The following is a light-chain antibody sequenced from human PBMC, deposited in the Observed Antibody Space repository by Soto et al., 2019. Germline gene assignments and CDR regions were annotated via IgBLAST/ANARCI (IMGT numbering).Light chain of an antibody. CDR1: QSVSSY. Sequence: EIVLTQSPATLSLSPGERATFSCRASQSVSSYLAWYQQKPGQAPRLLIYDTSNRATGIPARFSGSGSGTDFSLTISSLEPEDFAVYYCQQRSNWPLTCGGGNKGAIK. V-gene: IGKV3-11*01. CDR3: QQRSNWPLT. CDR2: DTS. J-gene: IGKJ4*01.